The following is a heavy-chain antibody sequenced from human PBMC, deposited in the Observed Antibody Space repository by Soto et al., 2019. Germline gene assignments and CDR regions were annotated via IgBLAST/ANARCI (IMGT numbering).Heavy chain of an antibody. CDR1: GFTFSSYA. CDR2: ISGSGGST. D-gene: IGHD2-15*01. Sequence: GGSLRLSCAASGFTFSSYAMSWVRQAPGKGLEWVSAISGSGGSTYYADSVKGRFTISRDNSKNTLYLQMNSLRAEDTAVYYCAKRVSCSGGTCYQVDYWGQGTLVTVSS. CDR3: AKRVSCSGGTCYQVDY. V-gene: IGHV3-23*01. J-gene: IGHJ4*02.